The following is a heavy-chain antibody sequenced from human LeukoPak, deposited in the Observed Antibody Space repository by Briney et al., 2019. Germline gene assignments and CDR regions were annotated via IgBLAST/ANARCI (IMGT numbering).Heavy chain of an antibody. CDR1: GFTFSNYA. J-gene: IGHJ4*02. CDR2: IRGNGGNT. D-gene: IGHD3-10*01. V-gene: IGHV3-23*01. Sequence: GGSLRLSCAASGFTFSNYAMTWVRQAPGKGLEWVSTIRGNGGNTYYADSVKGRFTISRDNSRSTLYLQMNSLRPEDTAIYYCAREGYYGSGSPPSLYFDYWGQGTLVTVSS. CDR3: AREGYYGSGSPPSLYFDY.